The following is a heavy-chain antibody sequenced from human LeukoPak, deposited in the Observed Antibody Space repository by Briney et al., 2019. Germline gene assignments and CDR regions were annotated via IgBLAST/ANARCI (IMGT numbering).Heavy chain of an antibody. CDR1: GFTFSSYA. V-gene: IGHV3-23*01. J-gene: IGHJ4*02. CDR3: ARGIAAAGTWEYYFDY. CDR2: ISGSGGST. D-gene: IGHD6-13*01. Sequence: QPGGSLRLSCAASGFTFSSYAMSWVRQAPGKGLEWVSAISGSGGSTYYADSVKGRFTISRDNSKNTLYLQMNSLRAEDTAVYYCARGIAAAGTWEYYFDYWGQGTLVTVSS.